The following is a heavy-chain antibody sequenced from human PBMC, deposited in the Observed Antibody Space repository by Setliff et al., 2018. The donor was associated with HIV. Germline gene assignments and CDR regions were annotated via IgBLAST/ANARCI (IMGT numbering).Heavy chain of an antibody. J-gene: IGHJ3*02. CDR1: GGSTSSHY. Sequence: PSETLSLTCTVSGGSTSSHYWSWIRQPPGKGLEWIGYTYPSASTNYNPSLKSRVTISVDTSKNQFSLKLSSVTAADTAVYYCATTRGPYYYDSSGHREGAFDIWGQGTMVTVSS. CDR3: ATTRGPYYYDSSGHREGAFDI. CDR2: TYPSAST. D-gene: IGHD3-22*01. V-gene: IGHV4-59*11.